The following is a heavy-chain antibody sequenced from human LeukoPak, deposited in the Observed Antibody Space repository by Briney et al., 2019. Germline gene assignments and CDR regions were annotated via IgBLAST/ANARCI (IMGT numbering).Heavy chain of an antibody. CDR3: AKRRDGAFDI. Sequence: SETLSLTCTVSGYSISSGYYWGWIRQPPGKGLEWIGSIYHSGSTYYNPSLKSRVTISVDTSKNQFSLKLSSVTATDTAVYYCAKRRDGAFDIWGQGTMVTVSS. CDR2: IYHSGST. J-gene: IGHJ3*02. V-gene: IGHV4-38-2*02. CDR1: GYSISSGYY. D-gene: IGHD5-24*01.